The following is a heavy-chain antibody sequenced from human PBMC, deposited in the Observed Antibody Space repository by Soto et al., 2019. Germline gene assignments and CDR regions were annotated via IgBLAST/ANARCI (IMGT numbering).Heavy chain of an antibody. CDR1: GASVSTYS. CDR3: ARGGTSGSAVFNWFDP. CDR2: IHYSGGT. J-gene: IGHJ5*02. D-gene: IGHD3-10*01. V-gene: IGHV4-59*02. Sequence: QVQLQESGPGLVKPSGPLSITCSVTGASVSTYSWSWIRQSPGKGLEWIGYIHYSGGTNYTPSLRSRVTISVDTSKNQLSLNLTSLTAADTAVYYCARGGTSGSAVFNWFDPWGQGTLVTVSS.